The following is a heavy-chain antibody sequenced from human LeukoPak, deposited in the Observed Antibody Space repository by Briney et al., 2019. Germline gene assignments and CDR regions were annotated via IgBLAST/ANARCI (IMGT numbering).Heavy chain of an antibody. CDR1: GYTFTSNY. D-gene: IGHD5-24*01. CDR3: ARDNSVRDEAWWFNP. J-gene: IGHJ5*02. V-gene: IGHV1-46*01. CDR2: ISPSGGST. Sequence: GASVKASCKAFGYTFTSNYRHWVRQAPGQEPEWMVGISPSGGSTTYAQKFQGRVTLTRDMSTNTDYLELSSLRSEDTAVYYCARDNSVRDEAWWFNPWGQGTLVTVSS.